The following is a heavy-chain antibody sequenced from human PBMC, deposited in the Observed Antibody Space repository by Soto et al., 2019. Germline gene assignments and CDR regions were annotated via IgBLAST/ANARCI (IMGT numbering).Heavy chain of an antibody. Sequence: QVQLQESGPGLVKPSETLSLTCTVSGGSISSYYWSWIRQPPGKGLEWIGYIYYSGSTNYNPSLKSRVTISVDTSKNQFSLKLSSVTAADTAVYYCASTFRASYYYGSGSYYSPREYFDYWGQGTLVTVSS. D-gene: IGHD3-10*01. CDR2: IYYSGST. CDR3: ASTFRASYYYGSGSYYSPREYFDY. CDR1: GGSISSYY. V-gene: IGHV4-59*01. J-gene: IGHJ4*02.